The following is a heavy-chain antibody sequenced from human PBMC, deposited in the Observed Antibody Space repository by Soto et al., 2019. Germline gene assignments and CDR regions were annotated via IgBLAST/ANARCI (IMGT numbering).Heavy chain of an antibody. D-gene: IGHD3-22*01. CDR2: IYYSGNT. CDR1: GGSISTSNYY. Sequence: SETLSLTCTVSGGSISTSNYYWGWIRQPPGKGLEWIGSIYYSGNTYYNPSLKSRVTISVDTSENQFSLRLSSVTAADTAVHYPARHGYYDITAWAHFYFDPWRQGTLVTAS. V-gene: IGHV4-39*01. J-gene: IGHJ4*02. CDR3: ARHGYYDITAWAHFYFDP.